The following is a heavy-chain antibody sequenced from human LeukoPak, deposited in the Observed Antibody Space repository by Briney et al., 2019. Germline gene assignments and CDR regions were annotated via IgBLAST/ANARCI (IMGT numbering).Heavy chain of an antibody. J-gene: IGHJ5*02. Sequence: ASVRVSCKASGYTFASYYMHWGRQAPGEGLEWMGLINLSGGSTTYAQKFKGRVTITRDRATSTVYMEVSSLRSGDTAVYYCARDRDGKQQLVQGGWFDPCGQGTLVTVSS. CDR1: GYTFASYY. CDR2: INLSGGST. V-gene: IGHV1-46*01. CDR3: ARDRDGKQQLVQGGWFDP. D-gene: IGHD6-13*01.